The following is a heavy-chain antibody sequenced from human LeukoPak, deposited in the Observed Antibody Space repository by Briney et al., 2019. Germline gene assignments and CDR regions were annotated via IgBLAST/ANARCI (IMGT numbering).Heavy chain of an antibody. D-gene: IGHD3-10*02. V-gene: IGHV3-48*04. CDR2: ISSSGDIT. CDR3: AELGITMIGGV. Sequence: PGGSLRLSCAASGFTFTSHGMNWVRQAPGKGLEWVSGISSSGDITYYADSVKGRFTISRDNAKNSLYLQMNSLRAEDTAVYYCAELGITMIGGVWGKGTTVTISS. J-gene: IGHJ6*04. CDR1: GFTFTSHG.